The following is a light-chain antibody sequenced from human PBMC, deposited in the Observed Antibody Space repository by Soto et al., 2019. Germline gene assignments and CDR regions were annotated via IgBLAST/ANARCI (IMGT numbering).Light chain of an antibody. CDR3: QQYNSWPRT. V-gene: IGKV3-15*01. J-gene: IGKJ1*01. CDR1: QGVSSD. Sequence: EIVMTQSPVTLSLSPGESATLSCRASQGVSSDLAWFQQKPGQGPRLLIYGASTRATGIPVKFSGSGSGTDFPLTISSLQTEDSAVYHCQQYNSWPRTFGQGTRVEVK. CDR2: GAS.